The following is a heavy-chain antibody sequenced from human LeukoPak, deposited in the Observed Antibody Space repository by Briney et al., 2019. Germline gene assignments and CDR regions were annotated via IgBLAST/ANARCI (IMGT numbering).Heavy chain of an antibody. V-gene: IGHV1-24*01. CDR1: GYTLTELS. D-gene: IGHD3-3*01. J-gene: IGHJ4*02. CDR2: FDPEDGET. Sequence: ASVKVSCKVSGYTLTELSMHWVRQAPGKGLEWMGGFDPEDGETIYAQKFQGRVTMTRDTSTSTVYMELSSLRSEDTAVYYCARDFWSGYYTASAGYWGQGTLVTVSS. CDR3: ARDFWSGYYTASAGY.